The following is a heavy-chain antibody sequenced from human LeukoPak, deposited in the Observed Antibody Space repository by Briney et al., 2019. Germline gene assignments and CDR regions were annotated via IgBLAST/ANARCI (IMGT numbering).Heavy chain of an antibody. D-gene: IGHD6-19*01. V-gene: IGHV3-7*01. CDR2: IKEDGSEK. CDR3: ARNGGSSGWYSDY. J-gene: IGHJ4*02. Sequence: GGSLRLSCAASGFTFSTYWMSWVRQAPGKGLEWVANIKEDGSEKYYVDSVKGRFTISRDNAKNSLYLQMNSLRAEDTAVYYCARNGGSSGWYSDYWGQGTLVTVSS. CDR1: GFTFSTYW.